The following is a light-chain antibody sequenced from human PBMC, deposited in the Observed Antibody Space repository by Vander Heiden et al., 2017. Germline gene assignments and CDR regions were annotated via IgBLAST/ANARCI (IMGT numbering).Light chain of an antibody. CDR1: SRDVGCSHY. J-gene: IGLJ3*02. CDR3: SSYTSSSTRV. Sequence: QSSLTQPASVSGSPGQSITISCPGTSRDVGCSHYVSWSQQHPCKAPKLMIYDVRKRPSGVSNRVAGSKSGNTGSLNSAGLQAEDEADYYCSSYTSSSTRVFGGGTKLTVL. CDR2: DVR. V-gene: IGLV2-14*01.